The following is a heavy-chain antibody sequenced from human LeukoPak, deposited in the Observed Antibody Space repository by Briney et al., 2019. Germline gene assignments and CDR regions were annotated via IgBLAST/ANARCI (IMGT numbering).Heavy chain of an antibody. CDR1: GFTFSSYW. D-gene: IGHD5-12*01. CDR2: IKQDGSEK. CDR3: ARVRGLRSRAFDI. V-gene: IGHV3-7*01. J-gene: IGHJ3*02. Sequence: PGGSLLLSCAASGFTFSSYWMSWVRPAPGKGLEGVANIKQDGSEKYYVDSVKGRFTISRDNAKTSLYLQMNSLRAEDTAVYYCARVRGLRSRAFDIWGQGTMVTVSS.